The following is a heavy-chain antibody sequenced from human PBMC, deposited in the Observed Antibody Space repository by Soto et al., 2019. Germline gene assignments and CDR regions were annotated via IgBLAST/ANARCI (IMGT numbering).Heavy chain of an antibody. CDR3: ARDRSPDCSGGSCYSKYYYYYYMDV. J-gene: IGHJ6*03. V-gene: IGHV3-21*01. D-gene: IGHD2-15*01. CDR2: ISSSSSYI. Sequence: GGSLRLSCAASGFTFSSYSMNWVRQAPGKGLEWVSSISSSSSYIYYADSVKGRFTISRDNAKNSLYLQMNSLRAEDTAVYYCARDRSPDCSGGSCYSKYYYYYYMDVWGKGTTVTVSS. CDR1: GFTFSSYS.